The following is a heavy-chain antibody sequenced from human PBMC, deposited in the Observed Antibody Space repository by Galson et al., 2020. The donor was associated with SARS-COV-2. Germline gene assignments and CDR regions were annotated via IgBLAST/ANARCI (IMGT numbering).Heavy chain of an antibody. CDR2: VYHSGST. CDR3: AREGRHCSSASCYRVYYLDV. D-gene: IGHD2-2*01. V-gene: IGHV4-59*01. CDR1: GGAISNYY. Sequence: SETLSLTCTVSGGAISNYYWSWIRQPPGKGLEWIGYVYHSGSTNYNPSLNSRVTISVDTSQNQFSLRLSSVSAADTAVYYCAREGRHCSSASCYRVYYLDVWGKGTTVTVSS. J-gene: IGHJ6*03.